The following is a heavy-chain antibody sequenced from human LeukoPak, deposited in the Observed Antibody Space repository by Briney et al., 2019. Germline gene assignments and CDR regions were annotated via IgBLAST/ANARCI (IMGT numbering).Heavy chain of an antibody. CDR3: ARSPRKYWYFDL. CDR2: IYPGDSDA. Sequence: GESLKISCKGSGYSFTSYWIGGVRQMPGKGLEWMGIIYPGDSDARYSPSFQGQVTISADKSISTAYLQWTSLKASDTAIYYCARSPRKYWYFDLWGRGTLVTVSS. CDR1: GYSFTSYW. J-gene: IGHJ2*01. V-gene: IGHV5-51*01.